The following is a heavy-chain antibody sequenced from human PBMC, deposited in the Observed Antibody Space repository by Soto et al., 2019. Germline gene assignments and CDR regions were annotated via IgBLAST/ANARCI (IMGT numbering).Heavy chain of an antibody. J-gene: IGHJ5*02. CDR3: ARDYYKYYDSSGRFDP. Sequence: GGSLRLSCAASGFTFSSYAMHWVRQAPGKGLEWVALISYDGSDKDYADSVKGRFTISRDNSRNTLFLQMNSLRAEDTAVYYCARDYYKYYDSSGRFDPWGQGTLVTVSS. V-gene: IGHV3-30-3*01. CDR2: ISYDGSDK. CDR1: GFTFSSYA. D-gene: IGHD3-22*01.